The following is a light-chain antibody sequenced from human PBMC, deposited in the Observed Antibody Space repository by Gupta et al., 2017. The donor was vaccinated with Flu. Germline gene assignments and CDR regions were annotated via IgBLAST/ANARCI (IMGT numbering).Light chain of an antibody. V-gene: IGLV1-44*01. J-gene: IGLJ3*02. CDR1: SPNIRSNT. CDR3: AAWDDSLNGWV. CDR2: SNN. Sequence: QSVLTQPPSASGTPEQRVTISCSGSSPNIRSNTVNWYQQLPGTAPKLLIYSNNQRPSGVPDRFSGSKSGTSASLAISGLQSEDEADYYCAAWDDSLNGWVFGGGNKLTVL.